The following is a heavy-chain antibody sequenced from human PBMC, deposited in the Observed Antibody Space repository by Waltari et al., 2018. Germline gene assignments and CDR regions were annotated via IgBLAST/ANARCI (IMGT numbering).Heavy chain of an antibody. CDR3: ARGTYSSSSWLAFDI. D-gene: IGHD6-6*01. CDR1: GYRFTSYW. Sequence: EVQLVQSGAEVKKPGESRKISCKGSGYRFTSYWIGWVRQMPGKGLEWMGIIYPGYSDTRYSPSFQGQVTISADKSISTAYLQWSSLKASDTAMYYCARGTYSSSSWLAFDIWGQGTMVTVSS. CDR2: IYPGYSDT. V-gene: IGHV5-51*03. J-gene: IGHJ3*02.